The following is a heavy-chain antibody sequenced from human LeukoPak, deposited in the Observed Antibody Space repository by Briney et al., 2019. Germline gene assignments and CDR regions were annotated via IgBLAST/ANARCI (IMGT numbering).Heavy chain of an antibody. D-gene: IGHD3-16*01. V-gene: IGHV3-48*01. CDR2: ISVGSGTI. J-gene: IGHJ5*02. CDR3: ARGRFSKSSNCFDP. CDR1: GFTFSSFA. Sequence: GGSLRLSCAASGFTFSSFAMNWVRQAPGKGLEWLSYISVGSGTIYYADSVKGRFTIPRDNAKNSLYLQMNSLRAEDTAVYYCARGRFSKSSNCFDPWGQGTLVTVSS.